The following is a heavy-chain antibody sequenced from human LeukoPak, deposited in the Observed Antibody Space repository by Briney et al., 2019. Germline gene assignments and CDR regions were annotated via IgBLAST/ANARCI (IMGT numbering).Heavy chain of an antibody. CDR3: AHSTYYDFWSGHFWFDP. CDR2: INPNSGGT. D-gene: IGHD3-3*01. V-gene: IGHV1-2*02. J-gene: IGHJ5*02. Sequence: GASVKVSCKASGYTFTGYYMHWVRQAPGQGLEWMGWINPNSGGTSYAQKFQGRVTMTRDTSISTAYMELSRLRSDDTAVYYCAHSTYYDFWSGHFWFDPWGQGTLVTVSS. CDR1: GYTFTGYY.